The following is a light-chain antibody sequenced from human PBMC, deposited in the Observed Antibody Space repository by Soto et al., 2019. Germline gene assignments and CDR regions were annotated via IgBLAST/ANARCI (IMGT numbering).Light chain of an antibody. V-gene: IGLV2-14*01. Sequence: QSVLTQPASVSGSPGQSITISCTGTSSDVGGYNYVSWYQQHPGKAPKIMIYEVSNRPSGVSNRFSSSKSGNTASLTISGLQAEDEADYYCSSYTTSSTLVFGTGTKLTVL. CDR2: EVS. CDR1: SSDVGGYNY. J-gene: IGLJ1*01. CDR3: SSYTTSSTLV.